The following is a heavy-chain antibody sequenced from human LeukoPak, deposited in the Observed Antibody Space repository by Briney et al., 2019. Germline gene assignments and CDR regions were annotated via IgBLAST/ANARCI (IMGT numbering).Heavy chain of an antibody. V-gene: IGHV3-66*01. CDR3: ARDFGSGYSSVDY. CDR2: IYSGGST. J-gene: IGHJ4*02. Sequence: GGSLRLSCAASGFTVSSNYMSWVRQAPGKGLEWVSVIYSGGSTYYADSVKGRFTISRDNSKNTLYLQMNSLRAEDTAVYYCARDFGSGYSSVDYWGQGTLVTVSS. D-gene: IGHD3-3*01. CDR1: GFTVSSNY.